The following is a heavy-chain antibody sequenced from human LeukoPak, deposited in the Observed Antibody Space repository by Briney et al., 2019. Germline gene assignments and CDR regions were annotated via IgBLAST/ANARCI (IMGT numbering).Heavy chain of an antibody. D-gene: IGHD4/OR15-4a*01. Sequence: SETLSLTCAVSDYSISSSNCWGWIRQPPGKGLEWIGSIYPGGYTFYNPSLKSRVTLSVDTSKNQFSLRLSSVTAADTAVYYCARTNSSPSVLNPEVYYTYMGVWGRGTTVTVSS. J-gene: IGHJ6*03. CDR1: DYSISSSNC. CDR3: ARTNSSPSVLNPEVYYTYMGV. V-gene: IGHV4-38-2*01. CDR2: IYPGGYT.